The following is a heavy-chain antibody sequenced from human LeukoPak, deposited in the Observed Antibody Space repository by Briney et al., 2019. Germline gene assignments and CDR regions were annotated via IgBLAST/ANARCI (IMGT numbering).Heavy chain of an antibody. CDR2: ISGSSNSI. D-gene: IGHD5-18*01. CDR1: GFTFSSYA. CDR3: ARDVGYRSWFDP. V-gene: IGHV3-48*01. Sequence: GGSLRLSCAASGFTFSSYAMSWVRQAPGKGLEWVSYISGSSNSIYYADSVKGRVTISRDNAKNSLYLQMNSLRAEDTAVYHCARDVGYRSWFDPWGQGTLVIVSS. J-gene: IGHJ5*02.